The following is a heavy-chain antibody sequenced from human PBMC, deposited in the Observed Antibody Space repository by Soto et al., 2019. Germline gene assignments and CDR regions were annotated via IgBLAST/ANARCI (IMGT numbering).Heavy chain of an antibody. CDR1: GYTFTGYY. CDR3: ARSGAPRGYCSGGSCPFDP. CDR2: INPNSGGT. J-gene: IGHJ5*02. Sequence: ASVKVSCKASGYTFTGYYMHWVRQAPGQGLEWKGWINPNSGGTNYAQKFQGWVTMTRDTSISTAYMELSRLRSDDTAVYYCARSGAPRGYCSGGSCPFDPWGQGTLVTVSS. D-gene: IGHD2-15*01. V-gene: IGHV1-2*04.